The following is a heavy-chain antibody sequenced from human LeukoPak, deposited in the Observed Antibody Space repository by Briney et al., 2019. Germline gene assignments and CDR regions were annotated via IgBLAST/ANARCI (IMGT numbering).Heavy chain of an antibody. CDR2: IYYSGNT. D-gene: IGHD3-10*01. J-gene: IGHJ4*02. V-gene: IGHV4-59*01. CDR1: GGSISSYY. CDR3: ARCYYGSGSYYSPYFDY. Sequence: PSETLSLTCTVSGGSISSYYWSWIRLPPGKGLEWIGYIYYSGNTNYNPSLESRVTISVDTSKNQFSLKLSSVTTADTAVYYCARCYYGSGSYYSPYFDYWGQGILVTVSS.